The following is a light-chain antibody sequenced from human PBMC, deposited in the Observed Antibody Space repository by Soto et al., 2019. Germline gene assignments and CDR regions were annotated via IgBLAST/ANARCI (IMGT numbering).Light chain of an antibody. V-gene: IGLV1-47*01. CDR2: RNN. CDR3: AAWDDSLSVVV. Sequence: QSALTQPPSASGTPGQRVTISCSGNTSNLEDNHVYWYRRLPGTAPRLLLYRNNQRPSGVPDRFSGSKSGTSASLGISGLRSEDEADYFCAAWDDSLSVVVFGGGTKLTVL. CDR1: TSNLEDNH. J-gene: IGLJ2*01.